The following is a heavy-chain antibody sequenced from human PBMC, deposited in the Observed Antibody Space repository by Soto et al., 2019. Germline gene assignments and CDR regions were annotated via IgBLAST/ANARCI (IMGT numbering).Heavy chain of an antibody. Sequence: QVQLAESGGGLVKPGGSLRLSCAASGFTFSDYYMSWIRQAPGKGLEWVSYINSSSSYTNYADSVKGRFTISRDNAKNSLYLQMNSLRAEDTAMYYCARIIAAAGGRRYFDLWGRGTLVTVSS. CDR1: GFTFSDYY. D-gene: IGHD6-13*01. J-gene: IGHJ2*01. CDR3: ARIIAAAGGRRYFDL. CDR2: INSSSSYT. V-gene: IGHV3-11*05.